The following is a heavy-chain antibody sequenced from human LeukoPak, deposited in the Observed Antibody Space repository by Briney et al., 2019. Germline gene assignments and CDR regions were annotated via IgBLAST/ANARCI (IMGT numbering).Heavy chain of an antibody. V-gene: IGHV4-34*01. D-gene: IGHD5-18*01. CDR2: INHSGST. J-gene: IGHJ4*02. Sequence: SETLSLTCAVYGVSFSGYYWSWIRQPPGKGPEWIREINHSGSTNYNPSLKSRVTISVDTSKNQFSLKLSSVTAADTAVYYCARGRYSYGLYYFDYWGQGTLVTVSP. CDR3: ARGRYSYGLYYFDY. CDR1: GVSFSGYY.